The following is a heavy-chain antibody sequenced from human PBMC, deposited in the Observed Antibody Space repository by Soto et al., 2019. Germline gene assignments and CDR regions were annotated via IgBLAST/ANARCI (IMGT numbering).Heavy chain of an antibody. CDR2: IYSSGST. J-gene: IGHJ6*02. D-gene: IGHD6-13*01. CDR3: AGIAADIYYGMDV. V-gene: IGHV4-4*07. Sequence: QVQLQESGPGLVKPSETLSLTCTVSGVSITSYYWSWIRQPAGKGLEWIGRIYSSGSTNYNPSLKSRVTMSIDTSKNQFSLKLSSVTAADTAVYYCAGIAADIYYGMDVWGQGTTVTVSS. CDR1: GVSITSYY.